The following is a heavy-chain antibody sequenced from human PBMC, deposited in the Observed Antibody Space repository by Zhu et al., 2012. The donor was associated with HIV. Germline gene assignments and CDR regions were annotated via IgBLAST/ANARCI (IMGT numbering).Heavy chain of an antibody. Sequence: QVQLQESGPGLVKASETLSLTCAVSDYSISSGHYWGWIRQPPGKGLEWIGSISHSGSTYYNPSLKSRVTISVDTSKNQFSLRLSPVTAADTAVYYCARPGSVSGWYYFDYWGQGTLVTVSS. CDR1: DYSISSGHY. D-gene: IGHD6-19*01. CDR2: ISHSGST. J-gene: IGHJ4*02. V-gene: IGHV4-38-2*01. CDR3: ARPGSVSGWYYFDY.